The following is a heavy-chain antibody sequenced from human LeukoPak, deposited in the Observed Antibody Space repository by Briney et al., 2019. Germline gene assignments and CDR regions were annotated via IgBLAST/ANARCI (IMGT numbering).Heavy chain of an antibody. CDR3: ARVSSSWYQDWYFDL. V-gene: IGHV4-4*07. Sequence: PSETLSLTCTASGVSISSYYWSWIRQPAGKGLEWIWRIDTSGNTNYKPSLKSRVTMSVDTSKTQFSLKLSSVTAADTAVYYCARVSSSWYQDWYFDLWGRGTLVTVSS. J-gene: IGHJ2*01. D-gene: IGHD6-13*01. CDR2: IDTSGNT. CDR1: GVSISSYY.